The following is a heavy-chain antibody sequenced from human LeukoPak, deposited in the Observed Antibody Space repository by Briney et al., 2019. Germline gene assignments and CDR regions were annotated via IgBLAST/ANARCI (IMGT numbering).Heavy chain of an antibody. D-gene: IGHD6-19*01. CDR3: ARSSQQWLVRYWFDP. CDR1: GFTFSDYY. J-gene: IGHJ5*02. CDR2: ISSSGSTI. V-gene: IGHV3-11*01. Sequence: GGSLRLSCAASGFTFSDYYMGWIRQAPGKGLEWVSYISSSGSTIYYADSVKGRFTISRDNAKNSLYLQMNSLRAEDTAVYYCARSSQQWLVRYWFDPWGQGTLVTVSS.